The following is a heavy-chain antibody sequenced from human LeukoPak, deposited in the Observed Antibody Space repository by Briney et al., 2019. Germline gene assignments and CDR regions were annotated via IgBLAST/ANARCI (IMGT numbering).Heavy chain of an antibody. CDR2: IKQDGSEK. Sequence: PGGSLRLSCAASGFTSSSYWMSWVRQAPGKGLEWVANIKQDGSEKYYVDPVKGRFTISRDNAKNSLYLQMNSLRAEDTAVYYCARGMNWFDPWGQGTLVTVSS. V-gene: IGHV3-7*01. J-gene: IGHJ5*02. CDR3: ARGMNWFDP. CDR1: GFTSSSYW.